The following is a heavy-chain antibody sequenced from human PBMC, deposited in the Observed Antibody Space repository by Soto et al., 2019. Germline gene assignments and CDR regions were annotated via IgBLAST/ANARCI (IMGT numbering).Heavy chain of an antibody. CDR2: ISSGSSVI. D-gene: IGHD2-2*02. V-gene: IGHV3-21*01. Sequence: EVQLVESGGGLVKPGESLRLSCVASDSTFRSYSMNWVRQAPGRGLEWVSIISSGSSVIFYADSMKGLVTISRDNAKNSLYLQMNSLRAEDTAVYYCARGGRGYTKDDTFDIWGQGTMVTVSS. CDR1: DSTFRSYS. J-gene: IGHJ3*02. CDR3: ARGGRGYTKDDTFDI.